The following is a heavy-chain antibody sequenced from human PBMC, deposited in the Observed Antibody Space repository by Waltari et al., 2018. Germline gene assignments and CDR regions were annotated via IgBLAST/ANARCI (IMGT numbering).Heavy chain of an antibody. D-gene: IGHD6-6*01. CDR3: ARGQYSSSYYYYYYMDV. J-gene: IGHJ6*03. V-gene: IGHV4-34*01. CDR2: INHSGST. Sequence: QVQLQQWGAGLLKPSETLSLTCAVYGGSFSVYYSSWIRQPPGKGLEWIGEINHSGSTNYNPSLKSRVTISVDTSKNQFSLKLSSVTAADTAVYYCARGQYSSSYYYYYYMDVWGKGTTVTISS. CDR1: GGSFSVYY.